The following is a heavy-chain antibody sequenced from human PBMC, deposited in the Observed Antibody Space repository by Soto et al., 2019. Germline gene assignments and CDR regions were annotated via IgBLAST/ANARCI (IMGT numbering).Heavy chain of an antibody. CDR2: INAGNGNT. V-gene: IGHV1-3*01. J-gene: IGHJ4*02. Sequence: GASVKVSCKASGYTFTSYAMHWVRQAPGQRLEWMGWINAGNGNTKYSQKFQGRVTITRDTSASTAYMELSSLRSEDTAVYYCARGLNGSLRYFDYWGQATLLTVSS. CDR1: GYTFTSYA. D-gene: IGHD3-10*01. CDR3: ARGLNGSLRYFDY.